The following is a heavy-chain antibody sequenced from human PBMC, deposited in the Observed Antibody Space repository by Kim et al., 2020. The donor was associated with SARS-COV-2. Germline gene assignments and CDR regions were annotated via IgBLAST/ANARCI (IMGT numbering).Heavy chain of an antibody. J-gene: IGHJ4*02. CDR3: ATGGADNSSPGGLDY. CDR1: GYTFTSFY. D-gene: IGHD6-13*01. CDR2: INPSGGRP. Sequence: ASVKVSCKASGYTFTSFYMHWVRQAPGQGLEWMGIINPSGGRPTYAQRFLGRVTMTSDTPTSTVYMELSSLTSEDTAEYYCATGGADNSSPGGLDYWGQGTLVTVSS. V-gene: IGHV1-46*01.